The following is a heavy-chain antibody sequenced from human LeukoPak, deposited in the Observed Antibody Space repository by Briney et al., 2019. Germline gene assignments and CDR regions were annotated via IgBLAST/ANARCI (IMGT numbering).Heavy chain of an antibody. D-gene: IGHD2-15*01. J-gene: IGHJ3*02. Sequence: GGSLRLSCAASGFTFSSYAMSWVRQAPGKGLEWVSAISGSGGSTYYADSVKGRFTISRDNSKNKLYLQMHSLRAEDTAVYYCAKGGGYCSGGSCYYHDAFDIWGQGTMVTVSS. CDR3: AKGGGYCSGGSCYYHDAFDI. CDR2: ISGSGGST. V-gene: IGHV3-23*01. CDR1: GFTFSSYA.